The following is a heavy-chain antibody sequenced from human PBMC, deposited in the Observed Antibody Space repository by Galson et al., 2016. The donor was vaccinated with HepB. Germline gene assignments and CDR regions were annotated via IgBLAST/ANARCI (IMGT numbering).Heavy chain of an antibody. V-gene: IGHV3-NL1*01. CDR1: GFSFRWFG. CDR3: ASIVYWGGAYDI. J-gene: IGHJ3*02. D-gene: IGHD3-16*01. CDR2: FYSGDTT. Sequence: SLRLSCAASGFSFRWFGMHWVRQAPGKGLEWVSVFYSGDTTYYADSVKGRFTISRDNSKNTLYLQMNSLRAEDTAVYYCASIVYWGGAYDIWGQGIMVTVSS.